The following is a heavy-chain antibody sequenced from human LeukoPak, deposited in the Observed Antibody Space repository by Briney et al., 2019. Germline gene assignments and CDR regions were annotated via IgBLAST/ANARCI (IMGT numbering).Heavy chain of an antibody. CDR1: GGSVTSYY. D-gene: IGHD1-26*01. V-gene: IGHV4-59*08. J-gene: IGHJ4*02. Sequence: SETLSLTCSVSGGSVTSYYWSWIRQPPGKGLEWIGHIHYSGSNNYNPSLKSRVTMFVDKSKNQISLRLSSVTAADTAVYYCARHGSVSSGSYFDYWGQGTQVTLS. CDR2: IHYSGSN. CDR3: ARHGSVSSGSYFDY.